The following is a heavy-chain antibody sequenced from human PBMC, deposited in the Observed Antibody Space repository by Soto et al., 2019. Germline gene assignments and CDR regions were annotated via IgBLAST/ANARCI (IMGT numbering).Heavy chain of an antibody. Sequence: SETLSLTCTVSGGSISSGGYYWSWIRQHPGKGLEWIGYIYYSGSTYYNPSLKSRVTISVDKSKNQFSLKLSSVTAADTAVYYCARDAVAGGPYYFDYWGQGTLVTVSS. D-gene: IGHD6-19*01. CDR1: GGSISSGGYY. J-gene: IGHJ4*02. CDR3: ARDAVAGGPYYFDY. V-gene: IGHV4-31*03. CDR2: IYYSGST.